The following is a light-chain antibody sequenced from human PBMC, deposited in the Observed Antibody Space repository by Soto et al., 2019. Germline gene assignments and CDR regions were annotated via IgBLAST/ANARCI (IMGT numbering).Light chain of an antibody. CDR1: QDIDNY. Sequence: IQLTQSPSSLSASVGESVTITCRASQDIDNYLNWYQHRPGEAPKLLIYAASYLETGVPARFSGSGSGTDFSFTITSLHPEDSATYYCQQYDTRPTMTFGQGTRLDI. V-gene: IGKV1-33*01. CDR2: AAS. CDR3: QQYDTRPTMT. J-gene: IGKJ5*01.